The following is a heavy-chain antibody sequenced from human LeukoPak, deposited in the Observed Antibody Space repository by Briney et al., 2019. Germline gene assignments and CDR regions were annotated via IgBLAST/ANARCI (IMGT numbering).Heavy chain of an antibody. J-gene: IGHJ4*02. D-gene: IGHD6-13*01. CDR2: IYPDDSDT. V-gene: IGHV5-51*01. Sequence: GESLKISCKHSEYSFPNYCIGWVRQMPGKGLEWMGIIYPDDSDTRYSPSFQGQVTISADKSISTANLQWSSLKASDTAMYYCAIGRGGQQLGDYWGQGTLVTVSS. CDR3: AIGRGGQQLGDY. CDR1: EYSFPNYC.